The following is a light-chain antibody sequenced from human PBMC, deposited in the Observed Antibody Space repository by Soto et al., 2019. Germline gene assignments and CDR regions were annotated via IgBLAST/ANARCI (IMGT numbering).Light chain of an antibody. CDR3: RSYTSSSTPH. V-gene: IGLV2-14*01. Sequence: QSALTEPASVSGSPGQSITISCTGTSSDVGGYNYVSWYQQHPGKAPKLMIYDVSNRPSGVSNRFSGSKSGNTASLTISGLQAEDEADYYCRSYTSSSTPHFGTGTKVTVL. CDR2: DVS. J-gene: IGLJ1*01. CDR1: SSDVGGYNY.